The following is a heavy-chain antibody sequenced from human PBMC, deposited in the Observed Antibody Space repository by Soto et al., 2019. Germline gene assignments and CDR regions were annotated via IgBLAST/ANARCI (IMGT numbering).Heavy chain of an antibody. D-gene: IGHD3-10*01. Sequence: PGESLKISCKGSGYSFTSYWIGWVRQMPGKGLEWMGIIYPGDSDTRYSPSFQGQVTISADKSISTAYLQWSSLKASDTAMYYCARFIFYYGSGIYYPIVLNFWGKGKMNPVS. CDR2: IYPGDSDT. J-gene: IGHJ3*01. CDR3: ARFIFYYGSGIYYPIVLNF. V-gene: IGHV5-51*01. CDR1: GYSFTSYW.